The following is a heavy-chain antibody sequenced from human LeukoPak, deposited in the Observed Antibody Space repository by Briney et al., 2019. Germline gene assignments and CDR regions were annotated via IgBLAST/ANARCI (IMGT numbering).Heavy chain of an antibody. J-gene: IGHJ4*02. V-gene: IGHV3-7*04. D-gene: IGHD5-12*01. CDR2: INQDGREK. CDR1: GLGFGSFW. Sequence: GGSLRLSCAASGLGFGSFWMSWVRQAPGRGLEWVANINQDGREKDYVDSVKGRFTISRGNAKNSLYLQMNSLRAEDTAVYYCARGEGYSGHADWGQGTLVTVSS. CDR3: ARGEGYSGHAD.